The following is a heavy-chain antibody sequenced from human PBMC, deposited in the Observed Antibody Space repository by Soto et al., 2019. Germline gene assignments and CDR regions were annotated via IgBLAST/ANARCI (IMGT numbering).Heavy chain of an antibody. D-gene: IGHD3-3*01. CDR2: ISSSSSYT. Sequence: GGSLRLSCAASGFTFSDYYMSWIRQAPGKGLEWVSYISSSSSYTNYADSVKGRFTISRDNAKNSLYLQMNSLRAEDTAVYYCAHLYFDFWSGYHRTYGMHVWGQGTTVTVP. V-gene: IGHV3-11*06. CDR1: GFTFSDYY. CDR3: AHLYFDFWSGYHRTYGMHV. J-gene: IGHJ6*02.